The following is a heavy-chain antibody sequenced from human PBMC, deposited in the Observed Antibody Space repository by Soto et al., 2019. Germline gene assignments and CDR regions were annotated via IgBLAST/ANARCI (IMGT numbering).Heavy chain of an antibody. Sequence: VQLVESGGGLVQPGESLRLSCTASGLTFSISWMTWVRQAPGEGLEWVSNITPAGNVQHYADSVKDRFTISRDNAKNSLFLQMSGLRVEDTAVYYCATANTPYAFDMWGQGTMVTVSS. CDR3: ATANTPYAFDM. J-gene: IGHJ3*02. CDR1: GLTFSISW. V-gene: IGHV3-7*01. CDR2: ITPAGNVQ.